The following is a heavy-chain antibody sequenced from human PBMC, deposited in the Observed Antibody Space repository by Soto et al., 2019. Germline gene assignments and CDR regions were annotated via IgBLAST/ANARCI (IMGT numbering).Heavy chain of an antibody. Sequence: QVQLVQSGAEVKKPGSSVKVSCKASGGTFSSYTISWVRQAPGQGLEWMGRIIPILGIANYSLKFQGRVTITEDKSTITAYMELSCLRSEDTAVYYWAGGYWSGGSCYSGDYYYYYYMDVWGKGTTVTVSS. CDR3: AGGYWSGGSCYSGDYYYYYYMDV. V-gene: IGHV1-69*02. J-gene: IGHJ6*03. D-gene: IGHD2-15*01. CDR2: IIPILGIA. CDR1: GGTFSSYT.